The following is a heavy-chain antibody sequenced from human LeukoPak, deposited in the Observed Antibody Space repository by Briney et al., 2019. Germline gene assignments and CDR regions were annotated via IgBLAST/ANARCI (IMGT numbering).Heavy chain of an antibody. CDR2: ILPGDSDT. Sequence: GESLKISCRASGYIFTNYWIAWVRWMPGEGMQWMGIILPGDSDTRYSPSFRGQVTISAETSTRTAYLQWTSLRASDSAIYYCARQGAGASYYDPTGLPRGAFDSWGQGTTVTVSS. D-gene: IGHD3-22*01. CDR3: ARQGAGASYYDPTGLPRGAFDS. J-gene: IGHJ3*02. V-gene: IGHV5-51*01. CDR1: GYIFTNYW.